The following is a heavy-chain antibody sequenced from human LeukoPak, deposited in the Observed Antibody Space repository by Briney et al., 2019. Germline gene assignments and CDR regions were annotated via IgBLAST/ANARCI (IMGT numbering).Heavy chain of an antibody. D-gene: IGHD2-2*02. Sequence: GRSPRLSCAASGFTFSSYPMQWVRQAPGKGLEWVAVISYDGSNKYYTDSVKGRFTISRDNSKNTLYPEMNSLRAEDTAVYYCARDEYCSSTSCYTFDYWGQGTLVTVSS. V-gene: IGHV3-30*04. J-gene: IGHJ4*02. CDR2: ISYDGSNK. CDR1: GFTFSSYP. CDR3: ARDEYCSSTSCYTFDY.